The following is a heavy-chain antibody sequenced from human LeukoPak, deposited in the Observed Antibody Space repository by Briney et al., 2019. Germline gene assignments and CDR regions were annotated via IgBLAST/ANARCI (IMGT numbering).Heavy chain of an antibody. CDR1: GGSISSGGYF. Sequence: SQTLSLTCTVSGGSISSGGYFWSWIRQHPGKGLEWIGYIYYSGSTYYNPSLESRVSISVDTSKNQFSLKLSSVTAADTAVYYCARDPSVMITFGGAPIWGQGTLVTVSS. J-gene: IGHJ4*02. CDR3: ARDPSVMITFGGAPI. V-gene: IGHV4-31*03. CDR2: IYYSGST. D-gene: IGHD3-16*01.